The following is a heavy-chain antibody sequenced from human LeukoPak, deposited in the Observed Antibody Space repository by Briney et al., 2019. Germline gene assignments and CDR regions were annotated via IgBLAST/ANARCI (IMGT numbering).Heavy chain of an antibody. CDR1: GGSISTSNYY. Sequence: SETLSLTCTVSGGSISTSNYYWGWIRQPPGKGLEWIGNIFYSGSTYYSPSLRSRVTISVDTSKNQFSLKLSSVTAADTAEYYCGGYPAGREEGFDILGQGTMVTVSS. CDR3: GGYPAGREEGFDI. J-gene: IGHJ3*02. CDR2: IFYSGST. V-gene: IGHV4-39*07.